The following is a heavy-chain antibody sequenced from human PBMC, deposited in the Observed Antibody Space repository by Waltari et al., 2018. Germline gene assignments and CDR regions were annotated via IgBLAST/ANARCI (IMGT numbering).Heavy chain of an antibody. CDR3: ARGRRDDYDSPPYDFDL. CDR1: GSPVSTSY. J-gene: IGHJ2*01. V-gene: IGHV3-53*01. Sequence: DVQLVESGGGFIQPGGSLRLSCAASGSPVSTSYMGWVRQAPGRGLQWVSITYRGGETYYADSVKGRFTLSRDNSKNMLFLQMNTLRAEDAALYYCARGRRDDYDSPPYDFDLWGRGTLVTVSS. D-gene: IGHD3-22*01. CDR2: TYRGGET.